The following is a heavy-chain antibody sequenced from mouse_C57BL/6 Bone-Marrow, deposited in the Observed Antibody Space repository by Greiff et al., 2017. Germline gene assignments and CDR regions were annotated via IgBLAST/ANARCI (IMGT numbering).Heavy chain of an antibody. D-gene: IGHD2-2*01. Sequence: QVQLQQPGAELVKPGASVKMSCKASGYTFTSYWITWVKQRPGQGLEWIGDIYPGSGSTNYNEKFKSKATLTVDTSSSTAYMQLSSLTSEDSAVSSWASATLVTTTGYYFDYWGQGTTLTVSS. J-gene: IGHJ2*01. CDR3: ASATLVTTTGYYFDY. CDR1: GYTFTSYW. V-gene: IGHV1-55*01. CDR2: IYPGSGST.